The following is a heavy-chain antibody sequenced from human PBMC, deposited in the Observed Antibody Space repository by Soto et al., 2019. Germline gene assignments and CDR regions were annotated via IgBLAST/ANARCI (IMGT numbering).Heavy chain of an antibody. V-gene: IGHV1-69*01. D-gene: IGHD2-8*01. Sequence: QVQLLQSGAELREPGSSVRVSCTPSGGTFVSSAFAWVRQAPGGKIEWMGGIIPILGSTKYAAKFLGRLTLRADDSSRTAYLELSSLTFDDTAVYFCAKKNPHGDSNKAWLDPWGQGTLVTVST. CDR1: GGTFVSSA. CDR3: AKKNPHGDSNKAWLDP. J-gene: IGHJ5*02. CDR2: IIPILGST.